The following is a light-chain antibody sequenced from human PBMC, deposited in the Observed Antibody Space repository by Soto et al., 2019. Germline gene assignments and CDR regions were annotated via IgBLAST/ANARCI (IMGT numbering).Light chain of an antibody. CDR3: SSYTTSTSWV. Sequence: QSVLTQPASVSGSPGQSITISCTGTSSDVGNYNFVSWYQQYPDKAPKLMIYEVSNRPSGVSNRFSGSKSGKTASLSISGLQAEDEANYYCSSYTTSTSWVFGGGTKLTVL. V-gene: IGLV2-14*01. CDR2: EVS. J-gene: IGLJ3*02. CDR1: SSDVGNYNF.